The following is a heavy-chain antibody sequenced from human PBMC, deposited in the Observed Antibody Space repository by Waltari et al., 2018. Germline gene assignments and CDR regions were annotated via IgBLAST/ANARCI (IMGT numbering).Heavy chain of an antibody. J-gene: IGHJ4*02. V-gene: IGHV4-39*07. D-gene: IGHD3-16*01. CDR2: IYYSGST. CDR1: GVSISSTSYY. Sequence: QLQLQESGPGLVKPSETLSLTCTVSGVSISSTSYYLAWIRQPPGKGLEWIGSIYYSGSTYYNPSLKSRVTISVDTSKNQFSLKLSSVTAADTAVYYCARQFGGVIFDYWGQGTLVTVSS. CDR3: ARQFGGVIFDY.